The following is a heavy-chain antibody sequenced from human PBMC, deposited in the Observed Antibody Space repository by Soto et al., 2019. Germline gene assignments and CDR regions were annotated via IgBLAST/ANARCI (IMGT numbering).Heavy chain of an antibody. V-gene: IGHV4-34*01. Sequence: SETLSLTCAVYGGSFSGYYWSWIRQPPGKGLEWIGEINHSGSTNYNPSLKSRVTISVDTSKNQFSLKLSSVTAADTAVYYCASGLGYCSGGSCYYNWFDPWGQGTRVTVS. CDR3: ASGLGYCSGGSCYYNWFDP. CDR1: GGSFSGYY. J-gene: IGHJ5*02. D-gene: IGHD2-15*01. CDR2: INHSGST.